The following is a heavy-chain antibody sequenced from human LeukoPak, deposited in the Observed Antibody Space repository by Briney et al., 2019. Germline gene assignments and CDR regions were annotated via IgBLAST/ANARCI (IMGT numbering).Heavy chain of an antibody. J-gene: IGHJ4*02. CDR1: GGSISSGSYY. V-gene: IGHV4-61*10. CDR2: IYYSGST. Sequence: SETLSLTCTVSGGSISSGSYYWSWIRQPAGKGLEWIGYIYYSGSTNYNPSLKSRVTISVDTSKNQFSLKLSSVTAADTAVYYCARGTNMVRGVTSAADFDYWGQGTLVTVSS. D-gene: IGHD3-10*01. CDR3: ARGTNMVRGVTSAADFDY.